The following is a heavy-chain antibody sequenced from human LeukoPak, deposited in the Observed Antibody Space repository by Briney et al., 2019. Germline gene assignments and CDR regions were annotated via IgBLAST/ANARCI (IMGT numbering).Heavy chain of an antibody. D-gene: IGHD4-11*01. V-gene: IGHV3-48*01. CDR3: ARDTTGGIDY. J-gene: IGHJ4*02. Sequence: PGGSLRLSCAASGFTFSTYNMNWVRQAPGKGLEWVSYISSDSSPIYYADSVKGRFTVSRDNAKNSLYLQMSSLRAEDTAVYYCARDTTGGIDYWGQGILVTVSS. CDR1: GFTFSTYN. CDR2: ISSDSSPI.